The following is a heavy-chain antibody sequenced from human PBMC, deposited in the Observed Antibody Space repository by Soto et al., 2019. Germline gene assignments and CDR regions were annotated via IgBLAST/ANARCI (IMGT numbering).Heavy chain of an antibody. CDR1: GYTFPSHG. CDR3: ARSNLDYAGNAAY. J-gene: IGHJ4*02. D-gene: IGHD4-17*01. CDR2: ISAYSGDT. Sequence: QVQLVQAGAEVKEPGASVRVSCKYSGYTFPSHGITWVRQAPGQVRELVGWISAYSGDTNYAQKFQGRVTMTTDTFTSTASMDLRSLTSADTAVYYCARSNLDYAGNAAYWGQGTMVTVSS. V-gene: IGHV1-18*01.